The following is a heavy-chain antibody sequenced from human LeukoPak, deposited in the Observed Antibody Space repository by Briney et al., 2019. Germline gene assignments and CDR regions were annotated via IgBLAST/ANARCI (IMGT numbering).Heavy chain of an antibody. J-gene: IGHJ4*02. CDR1: GGSFSGYF. CDR2: INHSGST. V-gene: IGHV4-34*01. Sequence: PSETLSLTCAVSGGSFSGYFWSWIRLPPGKGLEWIGEINHSGSTNYNPSLKGRVSISVDASKNQISLKLTSVTAADTALYYCARGYPPVSETCGGDCFSYFFDYWGQGSLVTVSS. D-gene: IGHD2-21*02. CDR3: ARGYPPVSETCGGDCFSYFFDY.